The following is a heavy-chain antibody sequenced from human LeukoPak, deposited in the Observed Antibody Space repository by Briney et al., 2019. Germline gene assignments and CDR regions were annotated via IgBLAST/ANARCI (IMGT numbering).Heavy chain of an antibody. CDR1: GGSISSSSYS. Sequence: SETLSLTCTVSGGSISSSSYSWGWIRQPPGKGLEWIGSIYYSGSTYYNPSLKSRVTISVDTSKNQFSLKLSSVTAADTAVYYCARSLHGYYYMDVWGKGTTVTVSS. CDR3: ARSLHGYYYMDV. J-gene: IGHJ6*03. CDR2: IYYSGST. V-gene: IGHV4-39*07.